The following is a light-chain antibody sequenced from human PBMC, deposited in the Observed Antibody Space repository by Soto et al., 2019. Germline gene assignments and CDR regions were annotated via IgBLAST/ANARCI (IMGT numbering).Light chain of an antibody. CDR1: QGISRW. V-gene: IGKV1D-12*01. CDR2: GAS. Sequence: DIQMTQSPSFVSASVGDRVTLTCRASQGISRWLAWYQQRPGKAPQMLIYGASILQGGVPSRFSGSGSGTDFTLTISSLQPEDSATYYCQQANSFPRTFGGGTKVEIK. J-gene: IGKJ4*01. CDR3: QQANSFPRT.